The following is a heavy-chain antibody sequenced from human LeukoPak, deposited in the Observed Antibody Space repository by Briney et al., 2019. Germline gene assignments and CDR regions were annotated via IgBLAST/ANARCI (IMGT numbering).Heavy chain of an antibody. Sequence: SETLSLTCTVSGGSMNNYYWNWIRQSPEKGLEWIGFIYNSGNTKYNPSLKSRVTISEDTSKNQFSLTLRSVTTADTAVYYCARKTGDMLTGYSIDIWGQGTMITVSS. D-gene: IGHD3-9*01. CDR1: GGSMNNYY. CDR3: ARKTGDMLTGYSIDI. V-gene: IGHV4-59*01. J-gene: IGHJ3*02. CDR2: IYNSGNT.